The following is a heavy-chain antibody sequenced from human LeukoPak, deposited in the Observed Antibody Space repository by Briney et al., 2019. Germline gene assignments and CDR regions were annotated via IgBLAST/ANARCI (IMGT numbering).Heavy chain of an antibody. D-gene: IGHD3-22*01. J-gene: IGHJ4*02. CDR2: IYYSGST. CDR3: ARVPFNYYDSSGSYFDY. CDR1: GGSISSGDYY. Sequence: PSETLSLTCTVSGGSISSGDYYWSWIRQPPGKGLEWIGYIYYSGSTYYNPSLKSRVTISVDTSKNQFSLKLSSATAADTAVYYCARVPFNYYDSSGSYFDYWGQGTLVTVSS. V-gene: IGHV4-30-4*01.